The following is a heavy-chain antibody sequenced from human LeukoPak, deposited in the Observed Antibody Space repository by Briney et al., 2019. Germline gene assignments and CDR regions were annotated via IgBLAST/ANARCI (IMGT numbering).Heavy chain of an antibody. CDR2: ISSSGSTI. CDR3: ARVPWSSVTILDY. J-gene: IGHJ4*02. D-gene: IGHD3-10*01. Sequence: GGSLRLSCAASGFTFSSYEMNWVRQAPGKGLEWVSYISSSGSTIYYADSVKGRFTISRDNAKNSLYLQMNSLRAEDTAVYYCARVPWSSVTILDYWGQGTLVTVSS. CDR1: GFTFSSYE. V-gene: IGHV3-48*03.